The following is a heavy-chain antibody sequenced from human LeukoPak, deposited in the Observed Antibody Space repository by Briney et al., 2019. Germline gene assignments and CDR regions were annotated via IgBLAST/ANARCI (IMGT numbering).Heavy chain of an antibody. Sequence: GGSLGLSCAASGFTFSTYWMHWVRQAPGKGLVWVSRIYNDESSINYADSVKGRFTISRDNAKNTLYLQMNSLRAEDTAVYFCASSPGSLGNFDIWGQGTMVTVSS. CDR3: ASSPGSLGNFDI. CDR1: GFTFSTYW. J-gene: IGHJ3*02. V-gene: IGHV3-74*01. CDR2: IYNDESSI. D-gene: IGHD3-16*01.